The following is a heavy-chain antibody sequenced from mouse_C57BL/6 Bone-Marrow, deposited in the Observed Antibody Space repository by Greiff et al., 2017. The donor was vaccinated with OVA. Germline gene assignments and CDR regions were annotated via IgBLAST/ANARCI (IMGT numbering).Heavy chain of an antibody. CDR2: INPSSGYT. V-gene: IGHV1-4*01. CDR3: ARGGWLLRPFAY. D-gene: IGHD2-3*01. CDR1: GYTFTSYT. Sequence: VQLQQSGAELARPGASVKMSCKASGYTFTSYTMHWVKQRPGQGLEWIGYINPSSGYTKYNQKFKDKATLTADKSSSTAYMQLSSLTSEDSAVYYCARGGWLLRPFAYWGQGTLVTVSA. J-gene: IGHJ3*01.